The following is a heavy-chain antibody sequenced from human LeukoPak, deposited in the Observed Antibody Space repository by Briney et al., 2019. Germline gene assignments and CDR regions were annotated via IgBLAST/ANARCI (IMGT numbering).Heavy chain of an antibody. D-gene: IGHD3-10*01. V-gene: IGHV3-15*01. CDR3: TTAERRYYSHDF. J-gene: IGHJ4*02. CDR2: IKSNTDGGIV. Sequence: GGSLRLSCTVSGLSFSTAWISWIRQAPGKGLGWVGRIKSNTDGGIVNYAAPVKGRFTISRDDSKNTVFLQMNSLETEDTAMYFCTTAERRYYSHDFWGQETLVTVSS. CDR1: GLSFSTAW.